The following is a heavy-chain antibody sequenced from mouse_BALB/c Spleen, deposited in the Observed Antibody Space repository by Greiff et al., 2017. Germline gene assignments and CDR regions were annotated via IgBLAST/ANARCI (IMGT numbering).Heavy chain of an antibody. Sequence: EVQLQQSGGGLVQPGGSRKLSCAASGFTFSSFGMHWVRQAPEKGLEWVAYISSGSSTIYYADTVKGRFTISRDNPKNTLFLQMTSLRSEDTAMYYCARDGNVFDYWGQGTTLTVSS. D-gene: IGHD2-1*01. J-gene: IGHJ2*01. CDR2: ISSGSSTI. V-gene: IGHV5-17*02. CDR3: ARDGNVFDY. CDR1: GFTFSSFG.